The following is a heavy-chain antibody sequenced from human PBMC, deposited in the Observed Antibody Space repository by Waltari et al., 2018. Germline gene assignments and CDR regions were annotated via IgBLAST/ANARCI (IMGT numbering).Heavy chain of an antibody. CDR2: INHSGST. CDR3: AGGFSDCGGDCYYGMDV. D-gene: IGHD2-21*01. CDR1: GGSFSGYY. V-gene: IGHV4-34*01. J-gene: IGHJ6*02. Sequence: QVQLQQWGAGLLKPSETLSLTCAVYGGSFSGYYWSWIRQPPGKGLEWIGEINHSGSTNSNPSLKSRVTISVDTSKNQFSLKLSSVTAADTAVYYCAGGFSDCGGDCYYGMDVWGQGTTVTVSS.